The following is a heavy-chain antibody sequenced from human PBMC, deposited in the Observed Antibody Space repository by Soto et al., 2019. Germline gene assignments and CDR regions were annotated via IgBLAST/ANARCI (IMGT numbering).Heavy chain of an antibody. Sequence: GGSLRLSCAASGFTFSSYGMHWVRQAPGKGLEWVAVIWYDGSNKYYADSVKGRFTISRDNSKNTLYLQMNSLRAEDTAVYYCARDKVDGDYYYYGMDVWGQGTTVTVSS. D-gene: IGHD2-15*01. CDR1: GFTFSSYG. V-gene: IGHV3-33*01. CDR2: IWYDGSNK. J-gene: IGHJ6*02. CDR3: ARDKVDGDYYYYGMDV.